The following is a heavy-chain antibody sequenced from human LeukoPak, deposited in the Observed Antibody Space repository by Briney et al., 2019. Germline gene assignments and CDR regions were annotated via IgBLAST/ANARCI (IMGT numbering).Heavy chain of an antibody. CDR1: GFTFNNYA. CDR2: ISGGGVST. Sequence: GGTLRLSCAASGFTFNNYAMSWVRQAPEKGLQWVSAISGGGVSTYYADSVKGRFTISRDNSKSTLYLQMNSLRAEDTAVYYCARKVAAPDYWGQGTLVTVSS. D-gene: IGHD6-19*01. J-gene: IGHJ4*02. V-gene: IGHV3-23*01. CDR3: ARKVAAPDY.